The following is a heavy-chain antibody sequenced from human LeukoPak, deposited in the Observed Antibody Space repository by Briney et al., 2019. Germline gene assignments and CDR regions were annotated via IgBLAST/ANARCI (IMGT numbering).Heavy chain of an antibody. CDR3: ARSLGYCSSTSCHDAFDI. CDR2: TSSSSSYI. J-gene: IGHJ3*02. D-gene: IGHD2-2*01. CDR1: GFTFSSYS. Sequence: GGSLRLSCAASGFTFSSYSMNWVRQAPGKGLEWVSSTSSSSSYIYYADSVKGRFTISRDNAKNSLYLQMNSLRAEDTAVYYCARSLGYCSSTSCHDAFDIWGQGTMVTVSS. V-gene: IGHV3-21*01.